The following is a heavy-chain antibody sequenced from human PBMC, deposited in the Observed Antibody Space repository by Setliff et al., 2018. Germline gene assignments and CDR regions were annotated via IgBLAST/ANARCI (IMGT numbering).Heavy chain of an antibody. CDR1: GGSISSGSYY. V-gene: IGHV4-61*09. D-gene: IGHD3-16*01. J-gene: IGHJ2*01. Sequence: SETLSLTCTVSGGSISSGSYYWSWIRQPAGKGLXXXXXXYXGGXTNYNPSLXXRVTRYVDTSKNQFSLKLSSVTAADTALYYCAREGGGIVRRGYFDLWGRGTLVTVS. CDR2: XYXGGXT. CDR3: AREGGGIVRRGYFDL.